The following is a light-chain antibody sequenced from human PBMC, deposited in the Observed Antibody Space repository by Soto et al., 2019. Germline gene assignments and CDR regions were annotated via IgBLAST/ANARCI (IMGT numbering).Light chain of an antibody. J-gene: IGLJ1*01. Sequence: QSVLNQPPSVPGSPGQSVAISCTGTSSDVGNSNGVSWYHQPPGTAPKLIIYDVNNRPSGVPDRFSGSKSGNTASLTISGLQAEDEGDYYCSSYTSSSTYVFGTGTKVT. CDR1: SSDVGNSNG. CDR2: DVN. CDR3: SSYTSSSTYV. V-gene: IGLV2-18*02.